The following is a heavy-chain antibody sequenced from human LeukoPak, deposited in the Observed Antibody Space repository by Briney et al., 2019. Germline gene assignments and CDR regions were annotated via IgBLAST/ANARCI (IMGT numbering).Heavy chain of an antibody. CDR2: ISSSSSTI. Sequence: GGSLRLSCAASGFTFSSYSTNWVRQAPGKGLEWVSYISSSSSTIYYADSVKGRFTISRDNAKNSLYLQMNSLRAEDTAVYYCGREGRIAVALDSGGKGTRVPFSS. CDR3: GREGRIAVALDS. D-gene: IGHD6-19*01. J-gene: IGHJ4*02. V-gene: IGHV3-48*01. CDR1: GFTFSSYS.